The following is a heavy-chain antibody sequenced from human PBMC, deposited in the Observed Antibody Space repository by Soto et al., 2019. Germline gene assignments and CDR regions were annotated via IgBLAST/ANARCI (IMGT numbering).Heavy chain of an antibody. CDR1: GFTFSSYA. J-gene: IGHJ6*03. V-gene: IGHV3-64*01. D-gene: IGHD3-3*01. CDR2: ISSNGGST. Sequence: GGSLRLSCAASGFTFSSYAMHWVRQAPGKGLEYVSAISSNGGSTYYANSVKGRFTISRDNSKNTLYLQMGSLRAEDMAVYYCARSGPYDFWSGYSAYYYYMDVWGEGTTVTVSS. CDR3: ARSGPYDFWSGYSAYYYYMDV.